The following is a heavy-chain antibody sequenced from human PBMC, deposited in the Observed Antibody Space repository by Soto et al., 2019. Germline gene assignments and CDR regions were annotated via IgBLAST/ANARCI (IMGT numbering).Heavy chain of an antibody. CDR1: GGSISSSSYY. Sequence: QLQLQESGPGLVKPSETLSLTRTVSGGSISSSSYYWGWIRQPPGKGLEWIGSIYYSGSTYYNPSLKSRVTISVDTSKNQFSLKLSSVTAADTAVYYCASIAVADPYGVYYYYGMDVWGQGTTVTVSS. J-gene: IGHJ6*02. CDR3: ASIAVADPYGVYYYYGMDV. CDR2: IYYSGST. D-gene: IGHD6-19*01. V-gene: IGHV4-39*01.